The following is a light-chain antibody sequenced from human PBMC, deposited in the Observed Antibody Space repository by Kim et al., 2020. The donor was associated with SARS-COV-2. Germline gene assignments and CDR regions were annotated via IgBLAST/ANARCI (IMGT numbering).Light chain of an antibody. V-gene: IGKV1-39*01. CDR2: TAS. CDR1: QTITNS. CDR3: QQSYRTPYT. J-gene: IGKJ2*01. Sequence: DIQMTQSPSSLSASMGDRVTITCRASQTITNSLNWYHQKPGEAPKLLIYTASTLQSGVPSRFSGSGSGTDFALTINSLQPEDFATYYCQQSYRTPYTFGQGTKLEI.